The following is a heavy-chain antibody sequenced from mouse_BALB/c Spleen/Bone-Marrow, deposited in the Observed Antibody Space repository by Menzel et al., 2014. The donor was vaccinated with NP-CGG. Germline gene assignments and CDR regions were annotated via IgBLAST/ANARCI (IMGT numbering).Heavy chain of an antibody. V-gene: IGHV4-1*02. D-gene: IGHD1-2*01. J-gene: IGHJ2*01. CDR3: ARLDCYGFLNY. CDR1: GFDFSRYW. CDR2: INPESRTI. Sequence: EVKLVESGGGLVQPGGSLKLSCAASGFDFSRYWMSWVRQAPGKGLEWIGEINPESRTINYSPSLKDKFIISRDNATNTLYLRLNKVKTEDTTLYYCARLDCYGFLNYWGQGTPLTVPS.